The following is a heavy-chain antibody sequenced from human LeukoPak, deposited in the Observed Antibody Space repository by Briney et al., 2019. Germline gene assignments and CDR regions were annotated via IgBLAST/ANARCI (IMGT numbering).Heavy chain of an antibody. J-gene: IGHJ4*02. CDR1: GGSISSSTYY. D-gene: IGHD1-26*01. CDR3: ASLIVGTTYFDY. Sequence: SETLSLTCTGSGGSISSSTYYWGWIRQPPGKGLEWIGSMYYSGSTYHNPSLKSRVAISVDTSKNQFSLKLSSVTAADTAVYYCASLIVGTTYFDYWGQGTLVTVSS. V-gene: IGHV4-39*01. CDR2: MYYSGST.